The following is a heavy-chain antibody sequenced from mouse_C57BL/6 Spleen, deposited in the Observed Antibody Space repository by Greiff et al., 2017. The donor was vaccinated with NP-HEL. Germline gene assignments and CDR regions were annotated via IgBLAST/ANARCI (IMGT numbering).Heavy chain of an antibody. CDR2: INPYNGGS. Sequence: EVKLMESGPVLVKPGASVKMSCKASGYTFTDYYMNWVKQSHGKSLEWVGVINPYNGGSSSNQKFKGKATLTVYKSSSTAYLELNSLTSEDSAVYYWARWELGALAWFADWGQGTLVTVSA. V-gene: IGHV1-19*01. J-gene: IGHJ3*01. CDR1: GYTFTDYY. D-gene: IGHD4-1*01. CDR3: ARWELGALAWFAD.